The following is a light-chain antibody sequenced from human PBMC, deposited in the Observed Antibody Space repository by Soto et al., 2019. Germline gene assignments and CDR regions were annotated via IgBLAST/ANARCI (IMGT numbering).Light chain of an antibody. CDR1: SSDVGGYNY. CDR2: EVT. V-gene: IGLV2-14*01. Sequence: QSALTQPASVSGSPGQSITISCTGTSSDVGGYNYVSWYQQHPGKAPKVMIYEVTNRPSGVPDRFSGSKSGTSASLAISGLQSEDEADFYCAAWDDSLYVYVFGTGTKVT. J-gene: IGLJ1*01. CDR3: AAWDDSLYVYV.